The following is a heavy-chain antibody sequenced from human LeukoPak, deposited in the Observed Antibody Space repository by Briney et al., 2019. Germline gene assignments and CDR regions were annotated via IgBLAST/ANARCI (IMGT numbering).Heavy chain of an antibody. J-gene: IGHJ5*02. Sequence: GGSLRLSCAASGFTFSSYSMNWVRQAPGKGLEWVSSISSSSSYIYYADSVKGRFTISRDNAKNSLYLQMNSLRAEDTAVYYCAREISDFWSGYYSNWFDPWGEGTLVTVSS. CDR2: ISSSSSYI. CDR3: AREISDFWSGYYSNWFDP. CDR1: GFTFSSYS. D-gene: IGHD3-3*01. V-gene: IGHV3-21*01.